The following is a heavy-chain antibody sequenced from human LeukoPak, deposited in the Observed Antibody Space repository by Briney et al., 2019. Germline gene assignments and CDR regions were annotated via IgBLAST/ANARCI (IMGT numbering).Heavy chain of an antibody. V-gene: IGHV3-11*01. CDR1: GFSFSDSY. D-gene: IGHD2/OR15-2a*01. CDR2: IKSSDTST. J-gene: IGHJ3*02. Sequence: GGSLRLSCAASGFSFSDSYMSWIRQAPGQGLEWLSYIKSSDTSTFYADSGKGRFTVSRDNAKNSLYLQMNSLRAEDTAVYYCARRGNMSSHAFDIWGQGTVVTVSS. CDR3: ARRGNMSSHAFDI.